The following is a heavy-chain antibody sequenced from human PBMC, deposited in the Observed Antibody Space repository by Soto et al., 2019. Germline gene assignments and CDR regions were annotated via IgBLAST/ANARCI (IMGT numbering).Heavy chain of an antibody. CDR2: ISVIAGSR. CDR3: ASGSPGYISSWYYLDY. V-gene: IGHV3-23*01. D-gene: IGHD6-13*01. Sequence: GSLRLSCAASGFTFTDYALSWVRQAPGNWPDWFSKISVIAGSRYLPDPVKGRLSLSRANPKTTVSLLLNSLGSEDPDVYFCASGSPGYISSWYYLDYWGRGTLVTVS. CDR1: GFTFTDYA. J-gene: IGHJ4*02.